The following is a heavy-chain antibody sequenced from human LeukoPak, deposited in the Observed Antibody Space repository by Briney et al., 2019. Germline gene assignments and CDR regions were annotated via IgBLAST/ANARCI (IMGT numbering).Heavy chain of an antibody. CDR1: GYTFTDYY. J-gene: IGHJ4*02. D-gene: IGHD1-26*01. V-gene: IGHV1-2*02. CDR2: INTNSGGT. Sequence: ASVKVSCKTSGYTFTDYYIHWVRQAPGQGLEWMGWINTNSGGTNYAQKFQGRVTMTRDTSISTAYMDLSSLTSDDTAVYCCARNLVGPTDVDYWGQGTPVTVSA. CDR3: ARNLVGPTDVDY.